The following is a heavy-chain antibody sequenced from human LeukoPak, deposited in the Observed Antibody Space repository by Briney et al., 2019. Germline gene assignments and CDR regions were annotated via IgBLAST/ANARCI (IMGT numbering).Heavy chain of an antibody. CDR3: ARDICSSTSCQYNWFDP. Sequence: SVKVSCKASGGTFSSYAISWVRQAPGQGLEWMGGIIPIFGTANYAQKFQGRVTITADESTSTAYMELSSLRSEDTAVYYCARDICSSTSCQYNWFDPWGQGTLVTVSS. V-gene: IGHV1-69*13. CDR1: GGTFSSYA. CDR2: IIPIFGTA. J-gene: IGHJ5*02. D-gene: IGHD2-2*01.